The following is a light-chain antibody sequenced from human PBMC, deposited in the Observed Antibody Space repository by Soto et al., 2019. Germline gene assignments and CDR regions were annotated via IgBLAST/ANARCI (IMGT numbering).Light chain of an antibody. V-gene: IGLV2-14*01. CDR2: EVS. J-gene: IGLJ1*01. CDR1: SSDVGGYNY. Sequence: QSALTQPVSVSGSPGQSITISCTGTSSDVGGYNYVSWYQQHPGKAPKLIIYEVSNRPSGVSNRFSGSKSGNTASLTISGLQAEDEADYYCNSYTSSSSSYVFGTGTKLTVL. CDR3: NSYTSSSSSYV.